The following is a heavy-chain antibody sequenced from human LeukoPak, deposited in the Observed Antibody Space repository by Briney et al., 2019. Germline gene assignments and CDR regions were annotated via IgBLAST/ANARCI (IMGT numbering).Heavy chain of an antibody. V-gene: IGHV3-30*02. J-gene: IGHJ4*02. D-gene: IGHD1-7*01. CDR3: AKVGITGTTTALDY. CDR1: RFTFSSYG. CDR2: IRYDGSNK. Sequence: GGSLRLSCAASRFTFSSYGMHWVRQAPGKGLEWVAFIRYDGSNKYYADSVKGRFTISRDNSKNTLYLQMNSLRAEDTAVYYCAKVGITGTTTALDYWGQGTLVTVSS.